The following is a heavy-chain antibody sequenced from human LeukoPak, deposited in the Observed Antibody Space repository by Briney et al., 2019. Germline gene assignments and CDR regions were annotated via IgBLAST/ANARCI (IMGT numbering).Heavy chain of an antibody. CDR3: VRVGTSFDI. D-gene: IGHD7-27*01. Sequence: PGGSLRLSCAASGFTFSRYWMSWVRQAPGKGLEWVANIKQDGSEKYYVDSVKGRFTISRDNAKNSLYLQMNSLRAEDTAVYYCVRVGTSFDIWGQGTMVTVSS. V-gene: IGHV3-7*01. J-gene: IGHJ3*02. CDR2: IKQDGSEK. CDR1: GFTFSRYW.